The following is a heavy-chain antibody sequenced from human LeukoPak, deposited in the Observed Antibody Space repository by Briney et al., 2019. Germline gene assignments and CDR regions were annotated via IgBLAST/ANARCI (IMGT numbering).Heavy chain of an antibody. V-gene: IGHV4-30-2*01. CDR1: GGSLSSGGYS. CDR2: IYHSGST. J-gene: IGHJ4*02. D-gene: IGHD6-13*01. Sequence: SETLSLTCAVSGGSLSSGGYSWSWIRQPPGEGLEWIGYIYHSGSTYYNPSLKSRVTISVDRSKNQFSLKLSSVTAADTAVYYCARASSSSWTYYFDYWGQGTLVTVSS. CDR3: ARASSSSWTYYFDY.